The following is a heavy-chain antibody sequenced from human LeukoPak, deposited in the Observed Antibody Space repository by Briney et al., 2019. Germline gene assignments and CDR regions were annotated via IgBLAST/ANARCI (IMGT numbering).Heavy chain of an antibody. Sequence: SQTLSLTCTVSGGSISSGSCYWSWIRQPAGKGLEWIGRIYTSGSTNYNPSLKSRVTISVDTSKNQFSLKLSSVTAADTAVYYCAREGGGGVGRRNWFDPWGQGTLVTVSS. J-gene: IGHJ5*02. CDR2: IYTSGST. CDR3: AREGGGGVGRRNWFDP. CDR1: GGSISSGSCY. V-gene: IGHV4-61*02. D-gene: IGHD1-26*01.